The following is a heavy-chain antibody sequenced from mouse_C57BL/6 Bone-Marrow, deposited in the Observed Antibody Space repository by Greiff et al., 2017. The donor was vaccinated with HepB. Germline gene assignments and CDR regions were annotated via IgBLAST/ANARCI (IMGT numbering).Heavy chain of an antibody. CDR2: IDPSDSYT. D-gene: IGHD2-3*01. Sequence: QVQLQQPGAELVMPGASVKLSCKASGYTFTSYWMHWVKQRPGQGLEWIGEIDPSDSYTNYNQKFKGKSTLTVDKSSSTAYMQLSSLISEDSAVYYCASDGYTWFAYWGQGTLVTVSA. V-gene: IGHV1-69*01. CDR1: GYTFTSYW. CDR3: ASDGYTWFAY. J-gene: IGHJ3*01.